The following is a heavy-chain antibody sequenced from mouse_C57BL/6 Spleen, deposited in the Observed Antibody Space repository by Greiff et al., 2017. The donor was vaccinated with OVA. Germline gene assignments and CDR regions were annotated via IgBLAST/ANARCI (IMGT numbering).Heavy chain of an antibody. V-gene: IGHV5-17*01. Sequence: EVLLVESGGGLVKPGGSLKLSCAASGFTFSDYGMHWVRQAPEKGLEWVAYISSGSGTIYYADTVKGRFTLSRDNATNTPSLQLTRLGAEETAMYYCARGGAMDYWGQGTSVTVSS. CDR2: ISSGSGTI. CDR1: GFTFSDYG. CDR3: ARGGAMDY. J-gene: IGHJ4*01.